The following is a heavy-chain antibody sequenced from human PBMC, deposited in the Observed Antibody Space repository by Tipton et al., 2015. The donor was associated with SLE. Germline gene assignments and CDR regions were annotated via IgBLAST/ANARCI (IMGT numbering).Heavy chain of an antibody. Sequence: TLSLTCTVSGGSISSGDYYWSWIRQPPGKGLEWIGYIYYSGSTNYNPSLKSRVTISVDTSKNQFSLKLSSVTAADTAVYYCARGNMKQWLADYWGQGTLVTVSS. J-gene: IGHJ4*02. CDR2: IYYSGST. CDR3: ARGNMKQWLADY. D-gene: IGHD6-19*01. CDR1: GGSISSGDYY. V-gene: IGHV4-61*08.